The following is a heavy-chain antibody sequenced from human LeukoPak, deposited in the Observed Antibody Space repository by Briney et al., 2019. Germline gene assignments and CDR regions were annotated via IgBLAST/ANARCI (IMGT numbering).Heavy chain of an antibody. J-gene: IGHJ4*02. Sequence: GGSLRLSCAASGFTFSNAWMSWVRQAPGKGLEWVGRIKSKTDGGTTDYAAPVKGRFTISRDDSKNTLCLQMNSLKTEDTAVYYCTTSYCSGGSCLDYWGQGTLVTVSS. V-gene: IGHV3-15*01. D-gene: IGHD2-15*01. CDR3: TTSYCSGGSCLDY. CDR1: GFTFSNAW. CDR2: IKSKTDGGTT.